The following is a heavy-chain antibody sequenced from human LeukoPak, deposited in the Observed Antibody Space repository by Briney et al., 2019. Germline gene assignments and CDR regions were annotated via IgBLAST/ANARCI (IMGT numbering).Heavy chain of an antibody. CDR3: AKHNGGGIVSYVAPGPPDYFDH. Sequence: SQTLSLTCTVSGDITHYWGWIRQPPGEGLECIGSIYFSGSVYYNPSLRSRVTISLDTSTKQLSLKLTSVTAAGTAIYYCAKHNGGGIVSYVAPGPPDYFDHWGQGALVTVSS. V-gene: IGHV4-39*01. CDR1: GDITHY. CDR2: IYFSGSV. D-gene: IGHD1-26*01. J-gene: IGHJ4*02.